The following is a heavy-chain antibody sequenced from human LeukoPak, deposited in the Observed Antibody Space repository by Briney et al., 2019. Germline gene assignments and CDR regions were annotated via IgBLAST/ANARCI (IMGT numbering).Heavy chain of an antibody. Sequence: SGGSLRLSCAVSGITLSNYGMSWVRQAPGKGLEWVAGMSDSGGRTNYADSVKGRFTISRDNPKNTLCLQMNSLRAEDTAVYFCAKRGVVIRVILVGFHKEAYYFDSWGQGALVTVSS. CDR3: AKRGVVIRVILVGFHKEAYYFDS. J-gene: IGHJ4*02. V-gene: IGHV3-23*01. CDR2: MSDSGGRT. D-gene: IGHD2-15*01. CDR1: GITLSNYG.